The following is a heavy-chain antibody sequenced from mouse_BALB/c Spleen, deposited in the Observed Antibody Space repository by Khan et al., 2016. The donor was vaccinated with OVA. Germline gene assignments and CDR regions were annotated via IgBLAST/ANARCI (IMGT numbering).Heavy chain of an antibody. J-gene: IGHJ2*01. CDR2: INPHIGET. Sequence: VQLQQPGPELVKPGASVKISCKASGYSFTGYFMNWVMQSHGKSLEWIGRINPHIGETFYNQKFTGKATLTLDESSSTAHMGLRSLASEDSAVYYCARKNGSDFDYWGQGTTLTVSS. CDR1: GYSFTGYF. CDR3: ARKNGSDFDY. D-gene: IGHD1-1*01. V-gene: IGHV1-20*02.